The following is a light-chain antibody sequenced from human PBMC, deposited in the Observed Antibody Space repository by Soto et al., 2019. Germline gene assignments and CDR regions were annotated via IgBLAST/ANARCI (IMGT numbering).Light chain of an antibody. CDR3: QQYNNWPPIN. J-gene: IGKJ5*01. CDR2: GAS. Sequence: EIVMTQSPATLSVSPGERATLSCRASQNVNSNLAWYQQKPGQAPRLLIYGASTRATGIPARFSGSGSGTEFSLTITSLQSEDFAVYYCQQYNNWPPINFGQGTRLEIK. V-gene: IGKV3-15*01. CDR1: QNVNSN.